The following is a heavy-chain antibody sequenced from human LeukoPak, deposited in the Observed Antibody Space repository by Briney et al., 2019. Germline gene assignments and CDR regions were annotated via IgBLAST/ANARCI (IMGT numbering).Heavy chain of an antibody. D-gene: IGHD2-15*01. CDR1: GGTFSSYA. CDR2: IIPIFGTA. V-gene: IGHV1-69*05. CDR3: ARESCSGDSCYSDI. J-gene: IGHJ4*02. Sequence: GASVNVSCRASGGTFSSYAISWVRQAPGQGLEWMGGIIPIFGTANYAQRFQGRVTITTDESTSTAYMELTSLRSEDTAVYYCARESCSGDSCYSDIWGQGTLVTVSS.